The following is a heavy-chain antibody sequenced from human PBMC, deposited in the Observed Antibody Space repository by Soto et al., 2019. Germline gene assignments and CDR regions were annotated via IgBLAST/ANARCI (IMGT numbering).Heavy chain of an antibody. CDR2: VSNDGSNK. CDR1: EFTFSSYA. Sequence: QVQLVESGGGVVQPGESLRLSCAASEFTFSSYAMHWVRQAPGKGLEWVAVVSNDGSNKYYADSVKGRFTISRDNSKNTLNLQMNSLRAEDTAVYYCAKDQNTNSRSYHALDVWGQGTTVTVSS. J-gene: IGHJ6*02. CDR3: AKDQNTNSRSYHALDV. D-gene: IGHD2-8*01. V-gene: IGHV3-30*18.